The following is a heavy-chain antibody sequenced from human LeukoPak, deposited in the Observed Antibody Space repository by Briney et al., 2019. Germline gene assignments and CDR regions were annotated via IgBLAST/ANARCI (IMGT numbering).Heavy chain of an antibody. Sequence: GGSLRLSCAASGFTFSSYGMHWVRQAPGKGLEWVAVISYDGSNKYYADSVKGRFTLSRENSKNTLYLQMNSLRAEDTAVYYCAKDALQWLVIFNFDYWGQGTLVTVSS. V-gene: IGHV3-30*18. CDR1: GFTFSSYG. CDR2: ISYDGSNK. J-gene: IGHJ4*02. D-gene: IGHD6-19*01. CDR3: AKDALQWLVIFNFDY.